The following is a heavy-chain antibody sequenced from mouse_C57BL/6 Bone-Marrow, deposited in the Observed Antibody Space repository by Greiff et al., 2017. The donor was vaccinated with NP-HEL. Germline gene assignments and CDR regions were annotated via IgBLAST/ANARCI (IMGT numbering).Heavy chain of an antibody. V-gene: IGHV1-19*01. CDR1: GYTFTDYY. D-gene: IGHD1-1*01. J-gene: IGHJ1*03. CDR2: INPYNGGT. CDR3: ARGHYYGSSYAAFWYFDV. Sequence: EVQLQQSGPVLVKPGASVKMSCKASGYTFTDYYMNWVKQSHGKSLEWIGVINPYNGGTSYNQKFKGKATLTVDKSSSTAYMELNSLTSEDSAVYYCARGHYYGSSYAAFWYFDVWGTGTTVTVSS.